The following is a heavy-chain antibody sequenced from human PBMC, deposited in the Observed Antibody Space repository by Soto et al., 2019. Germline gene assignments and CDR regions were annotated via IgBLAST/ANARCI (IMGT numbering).Heavy chain of an antibody. CDR2: ISYDGSNK. V-gene: IGHV3-30*03. D-gene: IGHD2-2*02. Sequence: GGSLRLSCAASGFTLSSYGMHWVRQAPGKGLEWVAVISYDGSNKCYADSVKGRFTISRDNSKNTLYLQMNSLRAEDTAVYYCATSPGGCSSTSCYRGIKYYYYYGMDVWGQGTTVTVSS. CDR1: GFTLSSYG. CDR3: ATSPGGCSSTSCYRGIKYYYYYGMDV. J-gene: IGHJ6*02.